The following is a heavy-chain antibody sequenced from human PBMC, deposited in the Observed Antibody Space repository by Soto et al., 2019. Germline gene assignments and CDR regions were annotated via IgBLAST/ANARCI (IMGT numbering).Heavy chain of an antibody. CDR3: ARSYYYDSSGYYPHYYGMDV. CDR2: IIPIFGTA. D-gene: IGHD3-22*01. V-gene: IGHV1-69*13. J-gene: IGHJ6*02. CDR1: GGTFSSYA. Sequence: SVKVSCKASGGTFSSYAISWVRQAPGQGLEWMGGIIPIFGTANYAQKFQGRVTITAGESTSTAYMELSSLRSEDTAVYYCARSYYYDSSGYYPHYYGMDVWGQGTTVTVSS.